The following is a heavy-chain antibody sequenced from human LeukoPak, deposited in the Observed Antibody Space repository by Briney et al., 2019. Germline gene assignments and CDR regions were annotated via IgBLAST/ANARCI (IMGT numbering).Heavy chain of an antibody. J-gene: IGHJ4*02. CDR1: GDSVSSESAA. CDR3: ARSSGWIDY. Sequence: SQTLSLTCAISGDSVSSESAAWTWIRQSPSRGLEWLGRTYYRSKWYKDYAESVKGRITINPDTSKNQFSLQLNSMTPEDTAVYYCARSSGWIDYWGQGTLVTVSS. V-gene: IGHV6-1*01. D-gene: IGHD6-19*01. CDR2: TYYRSKWYK.